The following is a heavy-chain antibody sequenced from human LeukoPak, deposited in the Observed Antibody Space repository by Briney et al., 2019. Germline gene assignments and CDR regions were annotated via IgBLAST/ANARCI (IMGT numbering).Heavy chain of an antibody. CDR1: GYTFTSYY. D-gene: IGHD1-7*01. J-gene: IGHJ6*03. CDR2: INPTGGST. V-gene: IGHV1-46*03. CDR3: ANWNYFFSPQNYYYYYMDV. Sequence: ASVKVSCKASGYTFTSYYMHWVRQAPGQGLEWMGLINPTGGSTGYAQKFQGRVTMTMDMSTSTAYMELSSLRSEDTAVYYCANWNYFFSPQNYYYYYMDVWSKGTTVTVSS.